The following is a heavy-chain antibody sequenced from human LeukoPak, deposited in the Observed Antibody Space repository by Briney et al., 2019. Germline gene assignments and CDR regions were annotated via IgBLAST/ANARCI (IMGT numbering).Heavy chain of an antibody. D-gene: IGHD3-3*01. CDR2: IYNSGST. CDR1: GGSIRSYY. Sequence: SETLSLTCTVSGGSIRSYYWSWIRQPPGKGLEWIGSIYNSGSTNYNPSLKSRVTLSVDTAKHQFSLNLSSVTAADTAMYYCARVGSYDLWSGYTFNWFDPWGQGTLVTVSS. CDR3: ARVGSYDLWSGYTFNWFDP. V-gene: IGHV4-59*01. J-gene: IGHJ5*02.